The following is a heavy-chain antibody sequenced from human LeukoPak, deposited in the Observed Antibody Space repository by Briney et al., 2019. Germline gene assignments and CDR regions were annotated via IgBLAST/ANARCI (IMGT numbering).Heavy chain of an antibody. V-gene: IGHV3-48*04. J-gene: IGHJ4*02. CDR1: GFSFSTSY. D-gene: IGHD6-13*01. CDR3: ARDILFAAAACDY. CDR2: ISSSSGTI. Sequence: GGSLRLSCAASGFSFSTSYMNWVRQAPGKGLEWVSYISSSSGTIRYADSVKGRFTISRDNAKNSLYLQMNSLRAEDTTVYYCARDILFAAAACDYWGQGTLVTVSS.